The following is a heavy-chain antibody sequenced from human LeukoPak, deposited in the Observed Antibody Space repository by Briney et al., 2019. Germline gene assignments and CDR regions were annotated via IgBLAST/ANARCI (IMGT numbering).Heavy chain of an antibody. Sequence: HPGGSLRLSCAASGFTFSSYAMHWVRQAPGKGLEWVAVISYDGSNKYYADSVKCRFTISRDNSKNTLYLQMNSLRAEDTAVYYCARDRDTYYDFWSGYYYFREETPGARYGMDVWGQGTTVTVSS. J-gene: IGHJ6*02. V-gene: IGHV3-30-3*01. CDR1: GFTFSSYA. D-gene: IGHD3-3*01. CDR3: ARDRDTYYDFWSGYYYFREETPGARYGMDV. CDR2: ISYDGSNK.